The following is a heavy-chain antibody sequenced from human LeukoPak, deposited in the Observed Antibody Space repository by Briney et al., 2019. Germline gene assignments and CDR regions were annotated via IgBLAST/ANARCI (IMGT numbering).Heavy chain of an antibody. CDR2: ISGSGGST. CDR1: GFTFSSYA. V-gene: IGHV3-23*01. CDR3: ARSFWSGSPFDY. J-gene: IGHJ4*02. D-gene: IGHD3-3*01. Sequence: PGGSLRLSCAASGFTFSSYAMNWVRQTPGKGLEWVSAISGSGGSTYYADSVKGRFTISRDNSKNTLYLQMNSLRAEDTAVYYCARSFWSGSPFDYWGQGTLVTVSS.